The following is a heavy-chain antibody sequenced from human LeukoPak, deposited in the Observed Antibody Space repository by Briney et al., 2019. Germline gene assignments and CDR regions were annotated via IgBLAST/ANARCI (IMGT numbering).Heavy chain of an antibody. V-gene: IGHV3-49*01. CDR2: IRSKAYGSTT. J-gene: IGHJ4*02. CDR1: GFTFGDYA. D-gene: IGHD6-19*01. CDR3: TSDSSGWYATPEY. Sequence: GGSLRLSCTASGFTFGDYAMSWFRQAPGKGLEWVGFIRSKAYGSTTEYAASVKGRFTISRDGSKSIAYLQMNSLKTEDTAVYYCTSDSSGWYATPEYWGQGTLVTVSS.